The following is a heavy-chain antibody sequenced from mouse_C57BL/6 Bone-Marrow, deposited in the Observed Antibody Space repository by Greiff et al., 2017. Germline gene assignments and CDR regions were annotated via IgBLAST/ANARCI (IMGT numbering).Heavy chain of an antibody. V-gene: IGHV1-9*01. Sequence: QVQLQQSGAELMKPGASGKLSFKATGYTFTGYWIEWVKQRPGHGLAWIGELLPGNGMNNYNEKFKGKATFTADTSSNTAYMQLSSLTTEDSAIYDCLCLYYDYLDAMDYWGQGTSVTVSS. CDR2: LLPGNGMN. D-gene: IGHD2-4*01. J-gene: IGHJ4*01. CDR1: GYTFTGYW. CDR3: LCLYYDYLDAMDY.